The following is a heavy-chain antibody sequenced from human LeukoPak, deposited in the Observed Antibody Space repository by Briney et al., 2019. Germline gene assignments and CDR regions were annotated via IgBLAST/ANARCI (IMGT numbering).Heavy chain of an antibody. CDR3: ARDSADIEVVVAADFFDY. V-gene: IGHV1-2*06. D-gene: IGHD2-15*01. J-gene: IGHJ4*02. Sequence: GASVKVSCKASGYTFTDYYMHWVRQAPGQGLEWMGRINANGGDTTYAQKFQGRVTMTRDTSISTAYMELSRLRSDDTAVYYCARDSADIEVVVAADFFDYWGQGTLVTVSS. CDR1: GYTFTDYY. CDR2: INANGGDT.